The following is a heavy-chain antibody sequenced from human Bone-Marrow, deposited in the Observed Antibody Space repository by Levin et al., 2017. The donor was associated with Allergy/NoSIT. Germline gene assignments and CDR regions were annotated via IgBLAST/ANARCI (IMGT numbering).Heavy chain of an antibody. D-gene: IGHD3-16*01. Sequence: PGGSLRLSCAASGFTFSDFWMTWIRQSPGKGLEWVVNISPDGSQQDYSDSVRGRFTATRDNAKESLFLQLDSLRATDTATYYCAVGAHFWGQGTLVTVSS. V-gene: IGHV3-7*01. CDR2: ISPDGSQQ. CDR1: GFTFSDFW. CDR3: AVGAHF. J-gene: IGHJ4*02.